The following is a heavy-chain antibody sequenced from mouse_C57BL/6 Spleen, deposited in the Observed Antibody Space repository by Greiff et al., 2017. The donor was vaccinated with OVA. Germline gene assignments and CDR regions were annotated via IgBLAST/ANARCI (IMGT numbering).Heavy chain of an antibody. V-gene: IGHV1-22*01. D-gene: IGHD1-1*01. CDR2: INPNNGGT. Sequence: VQLQQSGPELVKPGASVKMSCKASGYTFTDYNMHWVKQSHGKSLEWIGYINPNNGGTSYNQKFKGKATLTVNKSSSTAYMEHRSLTSEDSAVYYCARRDYYGSSPFDYWGQGTTLTVSS. CDR3: ARRDYYGSSPFDY. CDR1: GYTFTDYN. J-gene: IGHJ2*01.